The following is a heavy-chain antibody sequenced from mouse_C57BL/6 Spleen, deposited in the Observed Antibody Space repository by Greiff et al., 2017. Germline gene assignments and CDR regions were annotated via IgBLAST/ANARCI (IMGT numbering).Heavy chain of an antibody. V-gene: IGHV2-5*01. CDR2: IWRGGST. CDR1: GFSLTSYG. D-gene: IGHD3-2*02. CDR3: AKMTAQATYYAMDY. Sequence: QVQLQQSGPGLVQPSQSLSITCTVSGFSLTSYGVHWVRQSPGKGLEWLGVIWRGGSTDYNAAFMSRLSITKDNSKSQVFFKMNSLQADDTAIYFCAKMTAQATYYAMDYWGQGTSVTVSS. J-gene: IGHJ4*01.